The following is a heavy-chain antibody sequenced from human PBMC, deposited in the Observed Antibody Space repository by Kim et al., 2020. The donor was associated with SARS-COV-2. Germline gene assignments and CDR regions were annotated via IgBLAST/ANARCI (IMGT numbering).Heavy chain of an antibody. D-gene: IGHD5-12*01. Sequence: SETLSLTCTVSGGSISSSSYYWGWIRQPPGKGLEWIGSIYYSGSTYYNPSLKSRVTISVDTSKNQFSLKLSSVTAADTAVYYCARPRDGYNLGYYFDYWGQGTLVTVSS. V-gene: IGHV4-39*01. CDR3: ARPRDGYNLGYYFDY. CDR2: IYYSGST. CDR1: GGSISSSSYY. J-gene: IGHJ4*02.